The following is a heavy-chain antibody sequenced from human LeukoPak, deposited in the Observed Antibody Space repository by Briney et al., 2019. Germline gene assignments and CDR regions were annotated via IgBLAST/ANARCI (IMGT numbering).Heavy chain of an antibody. V-gene: IGHV3-48*03. CDR3: VRDLMGSGSTTAYLHH. Sequence: PGGSLRLSCAASGFIFSSYEMTWVRQAPGKGLEWISYISGSGTIIYYADSVKGRFTISRDNAKNSLYLQMNSLRAEDMAVYFCVRDLMGSGSTTAYLHHWGQGTLVTVSS. J-gene: IGHJ1*01. D-gene: IGHD1-1*01. CDR1: GFIFSSYE. CDR2: ISGSGTII.